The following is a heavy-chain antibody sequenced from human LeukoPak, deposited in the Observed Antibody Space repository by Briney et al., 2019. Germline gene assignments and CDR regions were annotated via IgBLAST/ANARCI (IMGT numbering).Heavy chain of an antibody. CDR1: GFTFRKYW. D-gene: IGHD4/OR15-4a*01. CDR3: AKDEYGPDY. CDR2: INRDGSST. Sequence: PGGSLRLSCAASGFTFRKYWMRWVRHVPGKGLEWVSRINRDGSSTDYAGCVTGRFTINRDNAKNTLCLQMNSMRAEDTALYHCAKDEYGPDYWGQGTLVTVSS. J-gene: IGHJ4*02. V-gene: IGHV3-74*01.